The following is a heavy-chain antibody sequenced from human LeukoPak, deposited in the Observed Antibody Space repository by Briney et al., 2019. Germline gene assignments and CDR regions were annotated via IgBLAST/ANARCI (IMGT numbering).Heavy chain of an antibody. J-gene: IGHJ5*02. D-gene: IGHD3-10*01. CDR1: GYTFTGYY. Sequence: GASVKVSCKASGYTFTGYYMHWVRQAPGQGLEWMGWMNPNSGGTNYAQRFQGRVTMTRDTSIGTAYMELSRLGSDDTAVYYCARDRGMVRGVISNWFDPWGQGTLVTVSS. V-gene: IGHV1-2*02. CDR2: MNPNSGGT. CDR3: ARDRGMVRGVISNWFDP.